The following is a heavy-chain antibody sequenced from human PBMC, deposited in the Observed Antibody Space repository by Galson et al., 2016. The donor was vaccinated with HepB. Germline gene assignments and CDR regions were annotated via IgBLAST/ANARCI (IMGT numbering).Heavy chain of an antibody. V-gene: IGHV3-23*01. CDR1: GFTFSSYA. CDR2: IRGSGGST. J-gene: IGHJ4*02. CDR3: AKIGQRTPHPDY. Sequence: SLRLSCAASGFTFSSYAMSWVRPAPGKGLEWVSAIRGSGGSTFYADSVKGRFTISRDNSMNTLYLQMNSLRAEDTAVYYCAKIGQRTPHPDYWGQGTLVTVSS.